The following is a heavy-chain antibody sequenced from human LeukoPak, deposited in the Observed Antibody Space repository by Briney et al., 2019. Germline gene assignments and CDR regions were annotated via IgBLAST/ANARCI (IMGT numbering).Heavy chain of an antibody. D-gene: IGHD3-10*01. V-gene: IGHV3-30*18. J-gene: IGHJ1*01. CDR2: VSYDGSHK. Sequence: PGRSLRLSCTASGFSFNNFGIHWVRQAPGKGLEWVAVVSYDGSHKFYADSVKGRFTISRDGSKNTVFLQMDSLTTEDTAVYYCAKDRGFSVVRGIIEVFQHWGQGTLVTVSS. CDR3: AKDRGFSVVRGIIEVFQH. CDR1: GFSFNNFG.